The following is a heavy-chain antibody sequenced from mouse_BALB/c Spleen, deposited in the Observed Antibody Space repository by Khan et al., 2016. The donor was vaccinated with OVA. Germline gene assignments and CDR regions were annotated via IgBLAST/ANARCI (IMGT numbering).Heavy chain of an antibody. CDR3: ARAYYGNYREAMDY. D-gene: IGHD2-10*01. Sequence: QVQLKQSGPGLVAPSQSLSITCTVSGFSLTGYGVSWVRQPPGKGLEWLGMIWGDGSTDYNSALKSRLSISKDNSKSQVFLKMNILQTDDTAKYYCARAYYGNYREAMDYWGQGTSVTVSS. V-gene: IGHV2-6-7*01. J-gene: IGHJ4*01. CDR2: IWGDGST. CDR1: GFSLTGYG.